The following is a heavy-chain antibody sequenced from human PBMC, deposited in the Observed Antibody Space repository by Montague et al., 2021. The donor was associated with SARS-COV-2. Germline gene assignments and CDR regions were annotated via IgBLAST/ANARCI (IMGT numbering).Heavy chain of an antibody. D-gene: IGHD5-12*01. J-gene: IGHJ3*02. Sequence: SETLSLTCTVSGGSISSSNYYWDWIRQPPGKGLEWIGSIYDSGXTXYXXXXKXRVTISVDTSKNHFPLKLSSVTAADTAVYYCARRGRKLLPVATTVGGFDIWGQGTMVTVSS. CDR1: GGSISSSNYY. V-gene: IGHV4-39*02. CDR3: ARRGRKLLPVATTVGGFDI. CDR2: IYDSGXT.